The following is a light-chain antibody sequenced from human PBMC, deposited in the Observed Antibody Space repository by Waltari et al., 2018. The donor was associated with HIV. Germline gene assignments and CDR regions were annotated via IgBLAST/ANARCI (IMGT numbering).Light chain of an antibody. CDR1: ESVSSSH. J-gene: IGKJ5*01. CDR2: TAS. CDR3: QQYGLSPIT. V-gene: IGKV3-20*01. Sequence: VLTQSPGTLSLSPGERATLSCRASESVSSSHLRWYQQKPGQAPRLLIYTASCRATGIPDRFSGRGAETDVTLTISRLEPEDFAIYDCQQYGLSPITFGQGTRLAIK.